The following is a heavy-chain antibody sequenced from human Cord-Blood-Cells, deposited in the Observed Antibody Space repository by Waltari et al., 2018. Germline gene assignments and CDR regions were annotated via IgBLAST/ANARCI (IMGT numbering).Heavy chain of an antibody. D-gene: IGHD2-2*01. CDR1: GYTFTSYA. Sequence: QVQLVQSGAEVKKPGASVKVSCKASGYTFTSYAMHWVRQAPVQRLEWMGWINAGNGNTKYSQKFQGRVTITRDTSASTAYMELSSLRSEDTAVYYCAREWGYCSSTSCYDAFDIWGQGTMVTVSS. J-gene: IGHJ3*02. V-gene: IGHV1-3*01. CDR3: AREWGYCSSTSCYDAFDI. CDR2: INAGNGNT.